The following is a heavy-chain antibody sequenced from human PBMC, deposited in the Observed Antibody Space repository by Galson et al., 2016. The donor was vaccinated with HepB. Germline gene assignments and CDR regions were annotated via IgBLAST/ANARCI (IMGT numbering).Heavy chain of an antibody. CDR3: AKATSTRLSNFDY. V-gene: IGHV4-39*01. CDR2: IYYSGST. CDR1: GDSILSSDFY. Sequence: ETLSLTCTVSGDSILSSDFYWGWIRQPPGRGLEWIGSIYYSGSTYLNPSLKSRVSISVDPSKNQFSLRLTSVTAADTAVYYCAKATSTRLSNFDYWGQGTLVTVSS. D-gene: IGHD2-2*01. J-gene: IGHJ4*02.